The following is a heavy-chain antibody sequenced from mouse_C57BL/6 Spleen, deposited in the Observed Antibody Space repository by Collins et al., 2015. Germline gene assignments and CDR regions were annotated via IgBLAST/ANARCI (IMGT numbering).Heavy chain of an antibody. CDR3: ARDYGSSYYWYFDV. J-gene: IGHJ1*03. Sequence: QSGPVLVKPGASVKMSCKASGYTFTDYYMNWVKQSHGKSLEWIGVINPYNGGTSYNQKFKGKATLTVDKSSSTAYMELNSLTSEDSAVYYCARDYGSSYYWYFDVWGTGTTVTVSS. CDR2: INPYNGGT. V-gene: IGHV1-19*01. D-gene: IGHD1-1*01. CDR1: GYTFTDYY.